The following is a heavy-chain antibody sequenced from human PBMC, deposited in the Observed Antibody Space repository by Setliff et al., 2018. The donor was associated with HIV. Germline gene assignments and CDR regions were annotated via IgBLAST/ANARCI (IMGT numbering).Heavy chain of an antibody. J-gene: IGHJ6*03. CDR2: IYYRGST. CDR3: ARHGAFYYYYYMDV. V-gene: IGHV4-39*01. Sequence: SETLSLTCNVSGGSIRSSSYYWGWIRQPPGKGLEWIGSIYYRGSTYYNPSLKSRVTISVDTSKNQFSLKLTSVTAADTAVYYCARHGAFYYYYYMDVWGKGTTGTVS. CDR1: GGSIRSSSYY.